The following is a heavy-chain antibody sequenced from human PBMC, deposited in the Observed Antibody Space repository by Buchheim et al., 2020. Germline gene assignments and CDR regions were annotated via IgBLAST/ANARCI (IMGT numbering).Heavy chain of an antibody. Sequence: QVQLVESGGGVVQPGRSLRLSCAASGFTFSSYGMHWVRQAPGKGLEWVAVICNDGSNKYYADSVKGRFTISRDNSKNTLYLRVNDPTVEYTAGYNCPREECSSTSCDFDYWGQGTL. CDR2: ICNDGSNK. CDR1: GFTFSSYG. V-gene: IGHV3-33*01. D-gene: IGHD2-2*01. J-gene: IGHJ4*02. CDR3: PREECSSTSCDFDY.